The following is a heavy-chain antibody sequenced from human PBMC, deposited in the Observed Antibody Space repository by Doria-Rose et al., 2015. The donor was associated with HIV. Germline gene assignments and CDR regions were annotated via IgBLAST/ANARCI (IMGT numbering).Heavy chain of an antibody. CDR1: GGSFSGYL. CDR2: INHNGTT. V-gene: IGHV4-34*01. CDR3: ARGGGPFDY. Sequence: QQWGAGLLKPSETLSLTCAVYGGSFSGYLWTWIRQPPGKGLEWIGEINHNGTTNYNPSLKSRVTMSLDTSKNQFSLKLTPVTAADTAVYYCARGGGPFDYWGQGTLVTVSS. D-gene: IGHD3-16*01. J-gene: IGHJ4*02.